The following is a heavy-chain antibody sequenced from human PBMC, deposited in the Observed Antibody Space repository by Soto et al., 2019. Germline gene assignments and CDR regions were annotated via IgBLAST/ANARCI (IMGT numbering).Heavy chain of an antibody. D-gene: IGHD3-3*01. J-gene: IGHJ4*02. CDR2: ISGTSPST. V-gene: IGHV3-23*01. Sequence: EVQLLESGGGLVQPGGSLRLSCAASGFTFSAYAMSWVRQAPGKGLEWVSAISGTSPSTYYADSVQGRFTISRDSSRNTLFLQMNTLRAEDTAVYFCAIRIFGLKYWGQGTQVTV. CDR1: GFTFSAYA. CDR3: AIRIFGLKY.